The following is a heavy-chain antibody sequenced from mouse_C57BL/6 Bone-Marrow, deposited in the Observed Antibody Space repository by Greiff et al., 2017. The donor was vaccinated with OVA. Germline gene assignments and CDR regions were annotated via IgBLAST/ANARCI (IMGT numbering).Heavy chain of an antibody. D-gene: IGHD1-1*01. Sequence: EVKLLESGPGLVKPSQSLSLTCSVTGYSITSGYYWNRIRQFPGNKLEWMGYISYDGSNNYNPSLKNRISITRDTSKNQFFLKLNSVTTEDTATYYCARADYGSSLFDYWGQGTTLTVSS. CDR3: ARADYGSSLFDY. V-gene: IGHV3-6*01. CDR2: ISYDGSN. CDR1: GYSITSGYY. J-gene: IGHJ2*01.